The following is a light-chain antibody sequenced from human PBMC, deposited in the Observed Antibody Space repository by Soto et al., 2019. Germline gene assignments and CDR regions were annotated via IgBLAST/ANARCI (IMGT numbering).Light chain of an antibody. CDR3: QQYYSYPWT. CDR1: QDISSY. J-gene: IGKJ1*01. CDR2: AAS. V-gene: IGKV1-8*01. Sequence: AIRMTQSPSSLSASTGDKITITCRASQDISSYFAWYQQKPGKGPKLLIYAASTLQSGVPSRFSGSGSGTDFTLIISYLQSEDFATYYCQQYYSYPWTFGQGTKVEIK.